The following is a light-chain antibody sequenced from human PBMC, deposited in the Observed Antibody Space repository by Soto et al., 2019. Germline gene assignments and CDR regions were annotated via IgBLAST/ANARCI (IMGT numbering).Light chain of an antibody. CDR2: LAY. J-gene: IGKJ2*01. V-gene: IGKV4-1*01. CDR3: QQYESTPPT. Sequence: DIVMTQSPDSLAVSLGERATINCKSSQRVLYSSNNKNYLAWYQQSPGQPPKLLIYLAYTREYGVSDRFSGSGSGTDFTLTITSLQAEDVAVYYCQQYESTPPTFGQGTKLEIK. CDR1: QRVLYSSNNKNY.